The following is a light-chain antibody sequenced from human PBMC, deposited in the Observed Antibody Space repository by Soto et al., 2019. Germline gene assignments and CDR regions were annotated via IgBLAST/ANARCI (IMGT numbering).Light chain of an antibody. J-gene: IGLJ3*02. CDR3: ETWDSNTWV. Sequence: QPVLTQSSSASASLGSSVKLTCTLSSAHSGYIVAWHQQQPGKAPRYLMEFEGSGTYNKGSEVPDRFSGSSSGADRYLTISNLQSEDEADYYCETWDSNTWVFGGGTKVTVL. CDR1: SAHSGYI. CDR2: FEGSGTY. V-gene: IGLV4-60*03.